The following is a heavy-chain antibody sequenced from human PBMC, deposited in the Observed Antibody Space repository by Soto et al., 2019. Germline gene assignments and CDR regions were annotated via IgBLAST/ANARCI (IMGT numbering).Heavy chain of an antibody. CDR1: GGSFGTSY. V-gene: IGHV4-34*01. Sequence: QVHLQQWGAGLLKPSETLSLTCGGYGGSFGTSYWAWIRQSPEKGLEWMGEINHNVDSNSTPSLKMRVTISLDMSENQFSLKLTPVAAADTAVYYCARVTRFPDAFDIWGQGTPVIVSS. CDR3: ARVTRFPDAFDI. CDR2: INHNVDS. J-gene: IGHJ3*02.